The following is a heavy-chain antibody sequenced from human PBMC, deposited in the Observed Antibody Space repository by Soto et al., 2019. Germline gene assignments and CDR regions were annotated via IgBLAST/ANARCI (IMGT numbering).Heavy chain of an antibody. CDR2: ISYDGSNK. Sequence: QVQLVESGGGVVQPGRSLRLSCAASGFTFSSYAMHWVRQAPGKGLEWVAVISYDGSNKYYADSVKGRFTISRDNSKNPRYLQMNSLRAEDTAVYYCARVVAGTGFDYCGQGTLVTVSS. D-gene: IGHD6-19*01. CDR1: GFTFSSYA. CDR3: ARVVAGTGFDY. V-gene: IGHV3-30-3*01. J-gene: IGHJ4*02.